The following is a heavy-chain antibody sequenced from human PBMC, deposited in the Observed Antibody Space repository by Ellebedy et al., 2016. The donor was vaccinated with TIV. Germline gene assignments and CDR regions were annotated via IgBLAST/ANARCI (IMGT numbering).Heavy chain of an antibody. Sequence: SETLSLXXAVYGGSFSGYYWGWIRQPPGKGLEWIGSIYHSGSTYYNPSLKSRVTISVDTSKNQFSLKLSSVTAADTAVYYCARGPSRSGYYYYYGMDVWGQGTTVTVSS. V-gene: IGHV4-38-2*01. CDR2: IYHSGST. D-gene: IGHD2-15*01. CDR1: GGSFSGYY. CDR3: ARGPSRSGYYYYYGMDV. J-gene: IGHJ6*02.